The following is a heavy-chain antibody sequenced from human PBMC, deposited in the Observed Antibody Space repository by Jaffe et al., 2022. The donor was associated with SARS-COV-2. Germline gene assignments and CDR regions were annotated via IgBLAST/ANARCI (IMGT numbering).Heavy chain of an antibody. V-gene: IGHV2-5*01. Sequence: QITLKESGPTLVKPTQTLTLTCTFSGFSLSTSGVGVGWIRQPPGKALEWLALIYWNDDKRYSPSLKSRLTITKDTSKNQVVLTMTNMDPVDTATYYCAHQARPLHYYDSSGYYFGYWGQGTLVTVSS. D-gene: IGHD3-22*01. CDR3: AHQARPLHYYDSSGYYFGY. CDR2: IYWNDDK. J-gene: IGHJ4*02. CDR1: GFSLSTSGVG.